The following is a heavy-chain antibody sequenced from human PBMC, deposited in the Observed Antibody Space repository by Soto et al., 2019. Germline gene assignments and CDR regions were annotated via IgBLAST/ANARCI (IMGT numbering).Heavy chain of an antibody. D-gene: IGHD3-3*01. CDR1: AGSVSIGGW. V-gene: IGHV4-4*02. Sequence: PSETLSLSCAGSAGSVSIGGWWNWVRQAPGKGLEWVGEIYHTGKTNYNPSLESRVTISVDKSKNEFSLKLTSVTAADTAMYFCVRAPLAVSRFMETVNDMDVWGHATTVTVSS. CDR2: IYHTGKT. J-gene: IGHJ6*02. CDR3: VRAPLAVSRFMETVNDMDV.